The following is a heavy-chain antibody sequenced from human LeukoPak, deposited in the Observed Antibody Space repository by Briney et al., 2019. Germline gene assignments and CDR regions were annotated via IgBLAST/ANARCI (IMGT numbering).Heavy chain of an antibody. J-gene: IGHJ4*02. CDR3: ARLQNYYDSSGYPGYFDY. D-gene: IGHD3-22*01. CDR2: IYYSGST. CDR1: GGSISSGGYY. V-gene: IGHV4-31*03. Sequence: SETLSLTCTVSGGSISSGGYYWSWIRQHPGKGLEWIGYIYYSGSTYYNPSLKSRVTISVDTSKNQFSLKLSSVTAADTAVYYCARLQNYYDSSGYPGYFDYWGQGTLVTVSS.